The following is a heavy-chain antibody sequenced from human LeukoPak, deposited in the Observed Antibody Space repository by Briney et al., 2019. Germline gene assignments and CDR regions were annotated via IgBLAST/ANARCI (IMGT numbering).Heavy chain of an antibody. CDR2: ISRGGSTT. CDR3: AKVGDYYDSSGWY. V-gene: IGHV3-11*01. Sequence: GGSLRLPCAASGFTFSDSYMSWIRQAPGKGLEWVSYISRGGSTTYYADSVKGRFTISRDNAKNSLYLQMDSLRAEDTAVYYCAKVGDYYDSSGWYWGQGTLVTVSS. J-gene: IGHJ4*02. D-gene: IGHD3-22*01. CDR1: GFTFSDSY.